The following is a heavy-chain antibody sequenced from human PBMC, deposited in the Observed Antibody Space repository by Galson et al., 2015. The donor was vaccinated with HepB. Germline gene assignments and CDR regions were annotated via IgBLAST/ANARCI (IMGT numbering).Heavy chain of an antibody. J-gene: IGHJ4*02. D-gene: IGHD1-1*01. CDR3: VRVRGTTTEEAYYFDY. CDR2: IKQDGSEK. V-gene: IGHV3-7*03. Sequence: SLRLSCAASGFTFSSYWMSWVRQAPGKGLECVANIKQDGSEKYYVDSVKGLFTISRDNAKNSLYLQMNSLRAEDTAVYYCVRVRGTTTEEAYYFDYWGQGTLGTVSP. CDR1: GFTFSSYW.